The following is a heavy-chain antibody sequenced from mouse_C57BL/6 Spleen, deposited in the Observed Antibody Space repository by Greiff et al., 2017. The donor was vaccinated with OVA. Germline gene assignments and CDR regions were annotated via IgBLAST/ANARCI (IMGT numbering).Heavy chain of an antibody. J-gene: IGHJ1*03. CDR1: GFSFNTYA. V-gene: IGHV10-1*01. CDR3: VRSVSWYFDV. Sequence: EVQLQESGGGLVQPKGSLKLSCAASGFSFNTYAMNWVRQAPGTGLEWVARLSSKSNNYATYYADSVKDRFTISRDDSESMLYLQMNNLKTEDTAMYYCVRSVSWYFDVWGTGTTVTVSS. D-gene: IGHD6-2*01. CDR2: LSSKSNNYAT.